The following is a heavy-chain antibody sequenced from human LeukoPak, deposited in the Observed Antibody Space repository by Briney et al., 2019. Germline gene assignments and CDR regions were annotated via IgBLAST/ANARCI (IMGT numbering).Heavy chain of an antibody. J-gene: IGHJ4*02. Sequence: PGGSLKLSCAASGFTFSGSAMHWVRQASGKGLEWVGRIRSKANSYATACAASVRGRFTISRDDSKNTAYLEMNSLKTEDTAVYLCARLDEVAKKFDYWGQGALVTVSS. V-gene: IGHV3-73*01. CDR2: IRSKANSYAT. CDR3: ARLDEVAKKFDY. CDR1: GFTFSGSA. D-gene: IGHD2-15*01.